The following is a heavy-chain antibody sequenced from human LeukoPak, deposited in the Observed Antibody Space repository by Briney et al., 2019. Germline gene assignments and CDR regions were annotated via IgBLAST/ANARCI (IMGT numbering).Heavy chain of an antibody. D-gene: IGHD3-10*01. CDR3: AKDPFYYGSGGPT. Sequence: GGSLRLSCAASGFTFSDYVMSWVRQAPGKGLEWVSSIGHTLGSTYYTESVKGRFTISRDSSKNTVFLRMNSLRAEDTAIYYCAKDPFYYGSGGPTWGQGTLVTVSS. J-gene: IGHJ4*02. V-gene: IGHV3-23*01. CDR2: IGHTLGST. CDR1: GFTFSDYV.